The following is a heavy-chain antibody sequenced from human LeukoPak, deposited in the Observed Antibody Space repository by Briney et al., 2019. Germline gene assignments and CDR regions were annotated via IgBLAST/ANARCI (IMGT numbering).Heavy chain of an antibody. D-gene: IGHD3-10*01. V-gene: IGHV4-39*01. Sequence: SETLSLTCTVSGGSISSSSYYWGWIRQPPGKGLEWIGSIYYSGSTYYNPSLKSRVTISVDTSKNQFSLKLSSVTAADTAVYYCARHRAGGRGNLDAFDIWGQGTMVTVS. CDR2: IYYSGST. CDR3: ARHRAGGRGNLDAFDI. J-gene: IGHJ3*02. CDR1: GGSISSSSYY.